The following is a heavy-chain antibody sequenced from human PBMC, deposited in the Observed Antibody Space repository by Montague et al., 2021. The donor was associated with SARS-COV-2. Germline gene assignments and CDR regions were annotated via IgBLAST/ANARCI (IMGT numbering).Heavy chain of an antibody. CDR3: ARDYGEYSYYYGLDV. D-gene: IGHD4-17*01. Sequence: TLSLTCTVSGGSIRSGSYYWSWIRQPAGKGLEWIGRIYSSGSTNYNPSLKSRVTMSVDTSKNQFSLKVSSVTAADTAVYYCARDYGEYSYYYGLDVWGQGTTVTVSS. V-gene: IGHV4-61*02. CDR1: GGSIRSGSYY. J-gene: IGHJ6*02. CDR2: IYSSGST.